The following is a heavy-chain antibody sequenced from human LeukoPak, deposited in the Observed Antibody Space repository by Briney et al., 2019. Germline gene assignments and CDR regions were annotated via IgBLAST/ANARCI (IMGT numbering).Heavy chain of an antibody. V-gene: IGHV5-51*01. CDR1: GYSINNYW. J-gene: IGHJ4*02. CDR2: IYPADSDI. Sequence: GESLKISCKGSGYSINNYWIGWVRQMPGKGLEWMGIIYPADSDIRYSPSFQGQVTISADKSISTAYLQWSSLKASDTAMYYCASSDDSSGYYYPIDYWGQGTLVTVSS. D-gene: IGHD3-22*01. CDR3: ASSDDSSGYYYPIDY.